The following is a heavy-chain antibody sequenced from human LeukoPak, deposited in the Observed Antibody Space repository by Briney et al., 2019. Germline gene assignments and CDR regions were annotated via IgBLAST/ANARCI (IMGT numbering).Heavy chain of an antibody. CDR2: IGSAGDT. D-gene: IGHD5-18*01. CDR3: ARADLRGYSPDY. CDR1: GFTFSSYD. J-gene: IGHJ4*02. V-gene: IGHV3-13*01. Sequence: GGSLRLSCAASGFTFSSYDMHWVRQVTGKGLEWVSAIGSAGDTYYPGSVKGRFTISRENAKNSLYLQMNSLRAGDTAVYYCARADLRGYSPDYWGQGTLVTVSS.